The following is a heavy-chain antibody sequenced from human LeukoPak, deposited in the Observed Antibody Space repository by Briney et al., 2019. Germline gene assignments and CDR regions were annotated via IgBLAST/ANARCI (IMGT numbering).Heavy chain of an antibody. V-gene: IGHV3-74*01. CDR3: ARDLAATNWFDP. CDR1: GFTFSSYA. Sequence: GGSLRLSCAASGFTFSSYAMHWVRQAPGKGLVWVSRIDIDGTGTNYADSVKGRFTISRDNAKNTLSLQMNSLRAEDTAVYYCARDLAATNWFDPWGQGTLVTVSS. J-gene: IGHJ5*02. D-gene: IGHD6-25*01. CDR2: IDIDGTGT.